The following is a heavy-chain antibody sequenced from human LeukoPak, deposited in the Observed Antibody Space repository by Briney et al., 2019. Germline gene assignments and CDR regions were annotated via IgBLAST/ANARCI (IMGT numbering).Heavy chain of an antibody. V-gene: IGHV3-33*01. CDR2: IRYDGRTK. D-gene: IGHD5-12*01. Sequence: PGGSLRLSCAASGFTFSNYRVQWVRQAPGKGVEGVAVIRYDGRTKCYADPVKGRFTISRDNSKNAVYLEMNSLRAEDTAVYYCARAYSRESGYDFVFENWGQGTLVSVSS. CDR3: ARAYSRESGYDFVFEN. J-gene: IGHJ4*02. CDR1: GFTFSNYR.